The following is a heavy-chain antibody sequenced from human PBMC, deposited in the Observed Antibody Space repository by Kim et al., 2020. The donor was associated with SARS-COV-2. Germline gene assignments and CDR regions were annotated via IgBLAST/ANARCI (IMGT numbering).Heavy chain of an antibody. CDR3: ARDSVGATNLDY. V-gene: IGHV1-69*01. D-gene: IGHD1-26*01. Sequence: NYAQKFQGRVTITADESTSTAYMELSSLRSEDTAVYYCARDSVGATNLDYWGQGTLVTVSS. J-gene: IGHJ4*02.